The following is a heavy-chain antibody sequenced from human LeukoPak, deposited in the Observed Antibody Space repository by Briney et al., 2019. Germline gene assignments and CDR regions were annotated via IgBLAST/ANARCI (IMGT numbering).Heavy chain of an antibody. CDR1: GFAFNTYS. CDR2: IGDDGTTT. D-gene: IGHD3-10*01. V-gene: IGHV3-23*01. CDR3: AHRNYYGSGSYDD. Sequence: GGSLRLSCAASGFAFNTYSMSWVRQAPGKGLEWVSVIGDDGTTTFYADSVKGRFTISRDNSKNMVYLQMNGLRADDTAVYYCAHRNYYGSGSYDDWGQGTLVTVSS. J-gene: IGHJ4*02.